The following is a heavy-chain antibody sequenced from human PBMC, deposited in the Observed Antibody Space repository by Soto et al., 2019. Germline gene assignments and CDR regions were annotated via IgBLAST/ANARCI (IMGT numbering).Heavy chain of an antibody. CDR1: GFTFSSYA. D-gene: IGHD6-13*01. J-gene: IGHJ6*02. CDR3: AKVGYSSSWQTYYYYGMDV. V-gene: IGHV3-23*01. CDR2: ISGSGGST. Sequence: GGSLRLSCAASGFTFSSYAMSWVRQAPGKGLEWVSAISGSGGSTYYADSVKGRFTISRDNSKNTLYLQMNSLRAEDTAVYCCAKVGYSSSWQTYYYYGMDVWGQGTTVTV.